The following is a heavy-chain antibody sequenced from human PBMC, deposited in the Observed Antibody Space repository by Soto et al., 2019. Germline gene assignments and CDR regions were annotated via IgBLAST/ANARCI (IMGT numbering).Heavy chain of an antibody. V-gene: IGHV4-39*01. Sequence: QLQLQESGPGLVKPSETLSLTCTVSGDSITNSNYYWGWFRQPPGEGLEWIASIYYIGSTYYNPSLKSRVTISVDTSNNQFSLNLYSVTASDTAVYYCAGRTALASVSLNFRELSNYKWIDPWGPGTLVTVSS. D-gene: IGHD3-16*02. CDR1: GDSITNSNYY. J-gene: IGHJ5*02. CDR3: AGRTALASVSLNFRELSNYKWIDP. CDR2: IYYIGST.